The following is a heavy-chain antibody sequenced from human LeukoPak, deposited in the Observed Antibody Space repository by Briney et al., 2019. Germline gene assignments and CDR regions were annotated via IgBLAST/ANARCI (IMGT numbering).Heavy chain of an antibody. J-gene: IGHJ4*02. D-gene: IGHD6-13*01. CDR1: GYTFTSYG. CDR3: AREQQLVRVFDY. V-gene: IGHV1-18*01. CDR2: ISAYNGNT. Sequence: ASVKVSCKASGYTFTSYGISWVRQAPGQGLEWMGWISAYNGNTNYAQKLQGRVTMTTHTSTSTAYMELRSLRSDDTAVYYCAREQQLVRVFDYWGQGTLVTVSS.